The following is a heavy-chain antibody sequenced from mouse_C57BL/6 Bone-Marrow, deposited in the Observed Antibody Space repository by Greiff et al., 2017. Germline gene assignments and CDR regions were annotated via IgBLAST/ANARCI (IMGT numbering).Heavy chain of an antibody. CDR1: GYNIKNTY. CDR2: IDPADGNT. J-gene: IGHJ3*01. D-gene: IGHD2-4*01. CDR3: ASVYGDYDPQFAY. Sequence: VQLQQSVAELVRPGASVKLSCTASGYNIKNTYMHWVKQRPEQGLEWIGRIDPADGNTKYAPKFQGKATITADTSSNTAYLQLSSLTSEDTAIYYCASVYGDYDPQFAYWGQGTLVTVSA. V-gene: IGHV14-3*01.